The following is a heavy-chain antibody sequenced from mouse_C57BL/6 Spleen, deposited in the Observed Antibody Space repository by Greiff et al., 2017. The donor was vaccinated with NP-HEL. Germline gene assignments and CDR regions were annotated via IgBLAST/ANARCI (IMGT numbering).Heavy chain of an antibody. CDR2: ISYAGSN. V-gene: IGHV3-6*01. D-gene: IGHD4-1*01. CDR3: ARDIWDVGAWFAY. J-gene: IGHJ3*01. CDR1: GYSITSGYY. Sequence: EVQLQESGPGLVKPSQSLSLTCSVTGYSITSGYYWNWIRQFPGNKLAWMGYISYAGSNNYNPSLKNRISITRDTAKNQFFLKWNSVTTEDTATYYCARDIWDVGAWFAYWGQGTRDTVSA.